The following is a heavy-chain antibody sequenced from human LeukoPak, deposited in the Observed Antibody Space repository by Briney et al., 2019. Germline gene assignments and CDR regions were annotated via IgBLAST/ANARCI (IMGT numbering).Heavy chain of an antibody. CDR1: GGSFSGYY. J-gene: IGHJ5*02. CDR3: ARGVAFDA. CDR2: INHSGST. Sequence: KPSETLSLTCAVYGGSFSGYYWSWIRQPPGKGLEWIGEINHSGSTNYNPSLKSRVTISVDTSKNQFSLKLSSGTAADTAVYYCARGVAFDAWGQGTLVTVSS. V-gene: IGHV4-34*01.